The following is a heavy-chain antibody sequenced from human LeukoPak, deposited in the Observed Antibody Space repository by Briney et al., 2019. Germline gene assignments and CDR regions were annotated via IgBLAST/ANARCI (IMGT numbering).Heavy chain of an antibody. Sequence: TGGSLRLSCAVSGFSFDTYWMTWVRQAPGKGLEWVANIKQDGSEKYYVDSVKGRFTIPRDNAKNSLYLQMNSLRAEDTAVYYCARHPYGVLDYWGQGTLVTVSS. V-gene: IGHV3-7*01. J-gene: IGHJ4*02. D-gene: IGHD4-17*01. CDR3: ARHPYGVLDY. CDR1: GFSFDTYW. CDR2: IKQDGSEK.